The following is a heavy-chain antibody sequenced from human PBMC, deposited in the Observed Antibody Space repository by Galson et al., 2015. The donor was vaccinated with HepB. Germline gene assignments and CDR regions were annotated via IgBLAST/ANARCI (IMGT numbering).Heavy chain of an antibody. CDR2: IIPIFGTA. V-gene: IGHV1-69*13. CDR3: ATLCSSTSCYAAGADFDC. Sequence: SVKVSCKASGGTFSSYAISWVRQAPGQGLEWMGGIIPIFGTANYAQKFQGRVAITADESTSTAYMELSSLRSEDTAVYYCATLCSSTSCYAAGADFDCWGQGTLVTVSS. CDR1: GGTFSSYA. J-gene: IGHJ4*02. D-gene: IGHD2-2*01.